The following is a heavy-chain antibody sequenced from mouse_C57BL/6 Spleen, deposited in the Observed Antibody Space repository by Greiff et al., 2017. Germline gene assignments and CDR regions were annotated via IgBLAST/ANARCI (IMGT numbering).Heavy chain of an antibody. CDR3: ANYGSSWFAY. J-gene: IGHJ3*01. Sequence: QVQLKQPGAELVKPGASVKMSCKASGYTFTSYWITWVKQRPGQGLEWIGDIYPGSGSTNYNEKFKSKATLTVDKSSSTAYMQLSSLTSEDSAVYYCANYGSSWFAYWGQGTLVTVSA. V-gene: IGHV1-55*01. CDR2: IYPGSGST. CDR1: GYTFTSYW. D-gene: IGHD1-1*01.